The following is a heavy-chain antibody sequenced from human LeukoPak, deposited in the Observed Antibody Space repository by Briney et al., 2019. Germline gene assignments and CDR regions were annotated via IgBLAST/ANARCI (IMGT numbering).Heavy chain of an antibody. Sequence: GASVKVSCKASGYTFTSYYMHWVRQAPGQGLERMGIINPSGGSTSYAQKFQGRVTMTRDMSTSTVYMELSSLRSEDTAVYYCARGNSIEQKDNWFDPWGQGTLVTVSS. CDR2: INPSGGST. CDR1: GYTFTSYY. V-gene: IGHV1-46*01. D-gene: IGHD2-21*01. J-gene: IGHJ5*02. CDR3: ARGNSIEQKDNWFDP.